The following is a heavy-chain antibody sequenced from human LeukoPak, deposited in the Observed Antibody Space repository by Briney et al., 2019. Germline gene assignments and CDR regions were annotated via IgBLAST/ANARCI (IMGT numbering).Heavy chain of an antibody. J-gene: IGHJ6*03. V-gene: IGHV3-23*01. CDR2: ISGSGGST. Sequence: PGGSLRLSCAASGFTFSSYAMSWVRQAPGKGLEWVSAISGSGGSTYYADSVKGRFTISRDNSKNTLYLQMNSLRAEDTAVYYCAKVAHCSSTSCLPPGTSYYYYMDVWGRGTTVTVSS. D-gene: IGHD2-2*01. CDR1: GFTFSSYA. CDR3: AKVAHCSSTSCLPPGTSYYYYMDV.